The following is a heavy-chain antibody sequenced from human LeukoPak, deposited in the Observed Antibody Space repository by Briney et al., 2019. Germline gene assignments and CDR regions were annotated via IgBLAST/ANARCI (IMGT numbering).Heavy chain of an antibody. D-gene: IGHD3-10*01. CDR1: GFSFSSYE. CDR2: ISSSGNTI. V-gene: IGHV3-48*03. J-gene: IGHJ4*02. Sequence: GGSLRLSCAASGFSFSSYELNWVRQAPGKGVEWVSYISSSGNTIYYADSVKGRFTISRDNAKSSLYLQMNSLRAEDTAVYYCAGTRMVRGVIITPFDYWGQGTLVTVSS. CDR3: AGTRMVRGVIITPFDY.